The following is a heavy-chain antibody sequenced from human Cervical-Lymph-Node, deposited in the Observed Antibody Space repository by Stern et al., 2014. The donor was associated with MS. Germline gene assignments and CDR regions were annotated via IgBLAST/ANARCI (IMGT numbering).Heavy chain of an antibody. CDR2: IRSKASGGTT. CDR3: TRGESGLVY. CDR1: GFTFADYA. Sequence: EVQLVESEGGLVQPGRSLRLSCTTSGFTFADYAMNWFRQAPGKGLEWVGFIRSKASGGTTESAASVKDRFIISRDDSKSIAYLQMNSLKTEDTAVYYCTRGESGLVYWGQGTLLTVSS. D-gene: IGHD3-22*01. J-gene: IGHJ4*02. V-gene: IGHV3-49*03.